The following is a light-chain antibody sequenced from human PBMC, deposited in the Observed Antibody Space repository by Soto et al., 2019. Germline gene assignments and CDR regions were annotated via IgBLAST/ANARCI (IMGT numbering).Light chain of an antibody. J-gene: IGLJ1*01. V-gene: IGLV2-14*01. Sequence: QSVLTQPASVSGSPGQSITISCTGTSSDVGGYKFVSWYQQHPGKAPKLMIYEVSNRPSGVSSRFSGSKSGNTASLTISGLQAEDEADYYCGSYTGSIYVFGTGTNVTVL. CDR2: EVS. CDR1: SSDVGGYKF. CDR3: GSYTGSIYV.